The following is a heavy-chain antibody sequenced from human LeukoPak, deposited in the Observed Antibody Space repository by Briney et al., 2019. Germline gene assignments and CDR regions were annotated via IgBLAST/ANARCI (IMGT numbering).Heavy chain of an antibody. CDR3: ARGGVACSGGSCYYYYMDV. CDR1: GGSICSYY. J-gene: IGHJ6*03. V-gene: IGHV4-4*07. Sequence: PSETLSLTCTVSGGSICSYYWSWIRQPAGKGLEWIGRIYTSGSTNYNPSLKSRVTISVDKSKNQFSLKLSSVTAAETAVYLCARGGVACSGGSCYYYYMDVWGKGTTVTVSS. D-gene: IGHD2-15*01. CDR2: IYTSGST.